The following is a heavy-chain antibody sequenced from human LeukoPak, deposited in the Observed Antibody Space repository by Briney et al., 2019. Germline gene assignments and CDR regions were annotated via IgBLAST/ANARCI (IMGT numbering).Heavy chain of an antibody. CDR1: GGSISSGGYY. CDR3: ARVPPVDSSSPDAFDI. CDR2: IYHSGST. J-gene: IGHJ3*02. D-gene: IGHD6-13*01. V-gene: IGHV4-30-2*01. Sequence: KSSQTLSLTCTVSGGSISSGGYYWSWIRQPPGKGLEWIGYIYHSGSTYYNPSLKSRVTISVDRSKNQFSLKLSSVTAADTAVYYCARVPPVDSSSPDAFDIWGQGTMVTVSS.